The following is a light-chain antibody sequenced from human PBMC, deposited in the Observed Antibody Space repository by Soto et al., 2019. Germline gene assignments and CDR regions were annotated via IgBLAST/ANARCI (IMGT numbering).Light chain of an antibody. J-gene: IGKJ3*01. CDR1: QSVSIY. CDR3: QQRSNWPLFT. Sequence: EIVLTQSPGTLSLSPGERATLSCRASQSVSIYLAWYQQKPGQAPRLLIYDASNRATGIPARFSGSGSGTDFTLTISSLEPEDFAVYYCQQRSNWPLFTFGPGTKVDIK. V-gene: IGKV3-11*01. CDR2: DAS.